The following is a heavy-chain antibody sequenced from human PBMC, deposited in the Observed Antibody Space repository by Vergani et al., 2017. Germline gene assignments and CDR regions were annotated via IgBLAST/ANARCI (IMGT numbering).Heavy chain of an antibody. CDR1: GGTFSSYA. D-gene: IGHD2-2*01. J-gene: IGHJ5*02. CDR3: ARDRAFVDIVVVPAARQSNWFDP. Sequence: QVQLVQSGAEVKKPGSSVKVSCKASGGTFSSYAISWVRQAPGQGLEWMGGIIPIFGTANYAQKFQGRVTSTADESTSTAYMELSSLRSEDTAVYYCARDRAFVDIVVVPAARQSNWFDPWGQGTLVTVSS. V-gene: IGHV1-69*12. CDR2: IIPIFGTA.